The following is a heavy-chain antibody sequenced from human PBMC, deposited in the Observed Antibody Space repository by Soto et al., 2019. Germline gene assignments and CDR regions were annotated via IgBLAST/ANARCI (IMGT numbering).Heavy chain of an antibody. CDR3: ARQGTSTKYYTVDV. D-gene: IGHD2-2*01. Sequence: GGSLSLSFAASGFTFSTYSMNWVPQAPGKGLERVSSISSSSSSTYIFYADSVKSRFTISRDNAKNSLYLQMNSLRAEDTAVYYCARQGTSTKYYTVDVWGQGTTVTVSS. J-gene: IGHJ6*02. V-gene: IGHV3-21*01. CDR1: GFTFSTYS. CDR2: ISSSSSSTYI.